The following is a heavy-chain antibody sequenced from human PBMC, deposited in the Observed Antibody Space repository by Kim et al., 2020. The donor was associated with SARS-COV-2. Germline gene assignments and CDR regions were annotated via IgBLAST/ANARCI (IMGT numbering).Heavy chain of an antibody. D-gene: IGHD6-13*01. Sequence: TKYSQTFQGRVTITRDTSASTAYMELSSLRSEDTAVYYCARDGGSSWYFQHWGQGTLVTVSS. CDR3: ARDGGSSWYFQH. J-gene: IGHJ1*01. CDR2: T. V-gene: IGHV1-3*01.